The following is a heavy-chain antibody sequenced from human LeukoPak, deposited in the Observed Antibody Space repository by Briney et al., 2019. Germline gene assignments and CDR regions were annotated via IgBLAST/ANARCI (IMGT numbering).Heavy chain of an antibody. J-gene: IGHJ4*02. CDR3: AKEALQSLRYSYISNFDC. CDR1: GFTFRAYA. V-gene: IGHV3-23*01. CDR2: ISASGDTT. D-gene: IGHD5-18*01. Sequence: GGSLRLSCAASGFTFRAYAMSWVRQAPGKGLEWVSGISASGDTTSYADSVKGRFTISRDNSEYTIYLQMNTLTAEDTAVYFCAKEALQSLRYSYISNFDCWGQGTLVTVSS.